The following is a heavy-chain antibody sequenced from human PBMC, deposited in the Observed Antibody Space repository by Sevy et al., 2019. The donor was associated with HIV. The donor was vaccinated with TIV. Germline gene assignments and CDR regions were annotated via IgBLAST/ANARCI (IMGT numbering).Heavy chain of an antibody. CDR2: ISRSSTYI. J-gene: IGHJ4*02. CDR1: GFTFSTYS. D-gene: IGHD5-12*01. V-gene: IGHV3-21*01. CDR3: ARDSGYTGYD. Sequence: GSLRLSCATSGFTFSTYSMNWVRQAPGKGLDWVSSISRSSTYIYYTDSVKGRFTLSRDNARNSLYLQMNSLRVDDTAVYYCARDSGYTGYDWGQGTLVTVSS.